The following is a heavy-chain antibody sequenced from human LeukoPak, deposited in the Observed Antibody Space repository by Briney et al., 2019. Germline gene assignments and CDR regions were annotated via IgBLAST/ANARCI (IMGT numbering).Heavy chain of an antibody. CDR2: INHSGST. J-gene: IGHJ6*02. CDR1: GGSFSGYY. D-gene: IGHD3-9*01. V-gene: IGHV4-34*01. CDR3: ARGGRGYDILTGYSQPVYGMDV. Sequence: PSETLSLTCAVYGGSFSGYYWSWIRQPPGKGLDWIGEINHSGSTNYNPSLRRRVTISVDTSQNQFSLKLSSVTAAATPVYYCARGGRGYDILTGYSQPVYGMDVWGQGTTVTVSS.